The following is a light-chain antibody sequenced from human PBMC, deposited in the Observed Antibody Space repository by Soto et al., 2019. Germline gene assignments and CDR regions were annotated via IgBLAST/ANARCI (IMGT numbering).Light chain of an antibody. J-gene: IGKJ4*01. CDR1: QSVSSSY. Sequence: EMVLTQSPGTLSLSPGERATLSCRASQSVSSSYLAWYPQKPGQAPRLLIYGASSRATGIPDRFSGSGAGTDFTLTISRLEPEDFAVYYCQQYDSSPLTFGGGTKVEIK. CDR3: QQYDSSPLT. CDR2: GAS. V-gene: IGKV3-20*01.